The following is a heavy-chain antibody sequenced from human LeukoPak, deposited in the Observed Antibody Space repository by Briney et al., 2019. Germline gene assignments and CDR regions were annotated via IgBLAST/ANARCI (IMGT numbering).Heavy chain of an antibody. V-gene: IGHV3-74*01. J-gene: IGHJ4*02. CDR2: ISTDGYTT. CDR1: GLAFSAYK. CDR3: VVGGSPGY. Sequence: GGSLRLSCAASGLAFSAYKMHRVRQAPRKGLVWVSRISTDGYTTDYADFVQGRFIASRDNTKNTWSLEMNSLRAEDTAVYYCVVGGSPGYWGQGTLVTVSS. D-gene: IGHD2-15*01.